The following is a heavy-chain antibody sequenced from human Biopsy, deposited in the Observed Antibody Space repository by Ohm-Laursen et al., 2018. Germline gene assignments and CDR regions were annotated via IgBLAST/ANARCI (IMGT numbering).Heavy chain of an antibody. CDR3: ARHDGNGPFALDS. V-gene: IGHV4-39*01. CDR2: VYHSGTT. J-gene: IGHJ4*02. Sequence: GTLSLTCTVSGGSISSGSNYWAWIRQPPGKGLEWIGSVYHSGTTYYSQSLKSRFTISVEQSKNQLSLKVTSVTAADMAAYYCARHDGNGPFALDSWGQGTLVTVSS. CDR1: GGSISSGSNY. D-gene: IGHD5-24*01.